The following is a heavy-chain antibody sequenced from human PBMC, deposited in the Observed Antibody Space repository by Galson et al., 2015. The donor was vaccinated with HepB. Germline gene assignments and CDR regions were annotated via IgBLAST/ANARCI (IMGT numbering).Heavy chain of an antibody. Sequence: SLRLSCAASGFTFSSYSMNWVRQAPGKGLEWVSSISSSSSYIYCADSVKGRFTISRDNSKNTLYLQMNSLRAEDTAVYYCAREGDTVVRPGGHLRYYFDYWGQGTLVTVSS. D-gene: IGHD4-23*01. CDR2: ISSSSSYI. CDR3: AREGDTVVRPGGHLRYYFDY. V-gene: IGHV3-21*01. J-gene: IGHJ4*02. CDR1: GFTFSSYS.